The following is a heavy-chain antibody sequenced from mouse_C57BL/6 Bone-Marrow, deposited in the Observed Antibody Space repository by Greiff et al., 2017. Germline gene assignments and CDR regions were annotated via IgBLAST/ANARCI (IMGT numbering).Heavy chain of an antibody. CDR3: ARGYRGFAY. CDR2: ISNLAYSI. D-gene: IGHD2-2*01. CDR1: GFTFSDYG. Sequence: EVKLMESGGGLVQPGGSLKLSCAASGFTFSDYGMAWVRQAPRKGPEGVAFISNLAYSIYYADTVTGRFTISRENAKNTLYLEMSSLRSEDTGMYYCARGYRGFAYWGQGTLVTVSA. V-gene: IGHV5-15*01. J-gene: IGHJ3*01.